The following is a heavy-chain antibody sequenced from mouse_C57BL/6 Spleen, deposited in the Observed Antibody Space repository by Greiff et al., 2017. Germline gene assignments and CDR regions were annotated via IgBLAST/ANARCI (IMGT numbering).Heavy chain of an antibody. CDR1: GYTFTGYW. Sequence: VQRVESGAELMKPGASVKLSCEATGYTFTGYWIEWVRQRPGHGLEWVGEILPGSGSTNYNEKYKGKATFTAERSANTAYMQLRSLTSEDAAIYFCASDYLDYWGQGTTLTVSS. CDR2: ILPGSGST. CDR3: ASDYLDY. V-gene: IGHV1-9*01. J-gene: IGHJ2*01.